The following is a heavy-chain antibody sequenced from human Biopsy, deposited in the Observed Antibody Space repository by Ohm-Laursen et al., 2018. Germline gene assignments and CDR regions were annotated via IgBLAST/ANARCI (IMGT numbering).Heavy chain of an antibody. J-gene: IGHJ4*02. CDR1: GYTFTGYH. CDR3: ARRGSGGRSFDY. V-gene: IGHV1-46*01. D-gene: IGHD2-15*01. Sequence: ASVKVSCKASGYTFTGYHVHWVRQAPGQGLEWMGIMNPSGGSRTNAQKFHDRVTMTRDTSTSTVYMELSSLRSEDTAVYYCARRGSGGRSFDYWGQGSLVTVSS. CDR2: MNPSGGSR.